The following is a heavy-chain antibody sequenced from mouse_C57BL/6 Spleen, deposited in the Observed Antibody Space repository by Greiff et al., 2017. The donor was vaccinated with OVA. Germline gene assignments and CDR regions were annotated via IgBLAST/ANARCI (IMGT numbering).Heavy chain of an antibody. V-gene: IGHV1-50*01. CDR2: IDPSDSYT. J-gene: IGHJ3*01. CDR1: GYTFTSYW. Sequence: VQLQQPGAELVKPGASVKLSCKASGYTFTSYWMQWVKQRPGQGLEWIGEIDPSDSYTNYNQKFKGKATLTVDTSSSTAYMQLSSLTSEDSAVYYCARGDYDWAWFAYWGQGTLVTVSA. D-gene: IGHD2-4*01. CDR3: ARGDYDWAWFAY.